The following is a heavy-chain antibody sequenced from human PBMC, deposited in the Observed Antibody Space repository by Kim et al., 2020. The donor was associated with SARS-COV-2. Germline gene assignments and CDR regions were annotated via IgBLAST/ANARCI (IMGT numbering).Heavy chain of an antibody. CDR2: VSFDGSNK. D-gene: IGHD5-12*01. V-gene: IGHV3-30*18. CDR1: GFTFSRSG. CDR3: VKDRGGYAPRFYYFGLDV. Sequence: GGSLRLSCVASGFTFSRSGMHWVRQAPGKGLEWVAVVSFDGSNKYYADSVKGRFIISRDNSKNTLSLQMSSLGPEDTALYYCVKDRGGYAPRFYYFGLDVWGQGTTVTVSS. J-gene: IGHJ6*02.